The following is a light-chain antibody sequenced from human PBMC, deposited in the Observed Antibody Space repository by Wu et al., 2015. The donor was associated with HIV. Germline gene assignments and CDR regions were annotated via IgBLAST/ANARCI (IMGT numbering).Light chain of an antibody. CDR2: GAS. CDR1: QSINNNY. J-gene: IGKJ4*01. CDR3: QQYGSSPLT. Sequence: EIVLTQSPGTLSLSPGERATLSCRASQSINNNYLAWYQQKPGQAPRLLIYGASTRATGIPDRFSGSGSGTDFTLTISRLEPEDFAVYNCQQYGSSPLTFGGGTRWR. V-gene: IGKV3-20*01.